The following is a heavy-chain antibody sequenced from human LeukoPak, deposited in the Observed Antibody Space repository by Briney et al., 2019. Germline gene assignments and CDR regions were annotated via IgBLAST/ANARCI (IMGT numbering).Heavy chain of an antibody. V-gene: IGHV1-18*01. D-gene: IGHD1-26*01. CDR1: GYTFTSYG. Sequence: ASVKVSCKASGYTFTSYGISWVRQAPGQGLEWMGWISAYNGNTNYAQKLQGRVTMTTDTSTSTAYMELRSLRSDDTAVYYCARDPEKYSGSFMAYWGQGTLVTVSS. J-gene: IGHJ4*02. CDR2: ISAYNGNT. CDR3: ARDPEKYSGSFMAY.